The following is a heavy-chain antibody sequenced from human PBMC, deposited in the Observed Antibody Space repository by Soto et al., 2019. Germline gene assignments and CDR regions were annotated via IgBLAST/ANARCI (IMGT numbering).Heavy chain of an antibody. CDR2: IKEDGGEQ. V-gene: IGHV3-7*03. CDR3: AITTSTVSFWFDP. Sequence: EIQLMQSGGGLVRPGGSLSLSCAASGFSFSSYWMSWVRQAPGKGPEWVANIKEDGGEQHYVDSVKGRFTISRDNTENSLVLQMNYLRAEDSAIYYCAITTSTVSFWFDPWGPGTQVTVSS. J-gene: IGHJ5*02. D-gene: IGHD4-4*01. CDR1: GFSFSSYW.